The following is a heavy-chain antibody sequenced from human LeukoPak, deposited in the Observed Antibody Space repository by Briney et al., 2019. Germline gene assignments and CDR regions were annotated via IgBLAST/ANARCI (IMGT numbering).Heavy chain of an antibody. CDR3: ARTTGVQWGDFDY. Sequence: SETLSLTCTVSGYSISSGYYWGWIRQPPGKGLEWIGSIYHSGRTFYNPSLKSRVTISIDKSKNHFSLNLSSVTAADTAVYYCARTTGVQWGDFDYWGQGTLVTVSS. J-gene: IGHJ4*02. CDR2: IYHSGRT. CDR1: GYSISSGYY. D-gene: IGHD6-19*01. V-gene: IGHV4-38-2*02.